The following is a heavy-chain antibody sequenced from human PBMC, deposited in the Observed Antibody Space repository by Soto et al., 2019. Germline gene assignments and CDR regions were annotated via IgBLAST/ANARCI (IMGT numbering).Heavy chain of an antibody. Sequence: GGSLRLSCAASGFTFSSYGMHWVRQAPGKGLEWVAVIWYDGSNKYYADSVKGRFTISRDNSKNTLYLQMNSLRAEDTAVYYCARNGNYYDSSGYLHFDYWGQGTLVTVSS. CDR1: GFTFSSYG. CDR3: ARNGNYYDSSGYLHFDY. CDR2: IWYDGSNK. V-gene: IGHV3-33*01. J-gene: IGHJ4*02. D-gene: IGHD3-22*01.